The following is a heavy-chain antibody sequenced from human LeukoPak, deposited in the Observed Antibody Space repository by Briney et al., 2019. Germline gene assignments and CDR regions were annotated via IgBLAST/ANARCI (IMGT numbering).Heavy chain of an antibody. CDR2: IRDSGEA. D-gene: IGHD3/OR15-3a*01. CDR1: GFRVSDDY. J-gene: IGHJ5*02. CDR3: ARDRAANQDWVEFDP. Sequence: GGSLRLSCAVSGFRVSDDYMSWVRQAPGKGLEWVGLIRDSGEAFYADFARGRFAISRDESENRLYLQMNSLRVEDTAVYFCARDRAANQDWVEFDPWGQGTPVIVSS. V-gene: IGHV3-66*03.